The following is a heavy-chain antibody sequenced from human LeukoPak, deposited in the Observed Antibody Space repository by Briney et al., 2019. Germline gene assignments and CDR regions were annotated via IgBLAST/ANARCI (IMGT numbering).Heavy chain of an antibody. V-gene: IGHV4-59*01. CDR1: GGSISSYY. CDR2: IYYSGST. D-gene: IGHD7-27*01. Sequence: SETLSLTCTVSGGSISSYYWSWIRQPPGKGLEWIGYIYYSGSTNYNPSLKSRVSISVDTSKNRFSLKLSSVTAADTAVYYCATSSRGLTGYYWYFDLWGRGTLVTVSS. J-gene: IGHJ2*01. CDR3: ATSSRGLTGYYWYFDL.